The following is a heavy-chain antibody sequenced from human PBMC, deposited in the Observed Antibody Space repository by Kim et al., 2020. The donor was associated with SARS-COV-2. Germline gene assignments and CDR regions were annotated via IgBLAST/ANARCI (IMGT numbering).Heavy chain of an antibody. J-gene: IGHJ6*02. D-gene: IGHD6-13*01. Sequence: GGSLRLSCAASGFTFSSYGMHWVRQAPGKGLEWVAVISYDGSYKYYADSVKGRFTISRDNSKNTLYLQMNSLRAEDTAVYYCAKDWQQHYYYYYGVNGWGQGTTVTVSS. CDR1: GFTFSSYG. CDR3: AKDWQQHYYYYYGVNG. CDR2: ISYDGSYK. V-gene: IGHV3-30*18.